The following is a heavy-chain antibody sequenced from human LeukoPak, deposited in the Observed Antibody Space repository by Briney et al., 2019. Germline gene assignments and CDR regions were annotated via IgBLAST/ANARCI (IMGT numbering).Heavy chain of an antibody. V-gene: IGHV4-59*01. CDR2: TYYTGST. D-gene: IGHD3-22*01. J-gene: IGHJ5*02. CDR1: AGSITNYY. Sequence: SETLSLTCTVSAGSITNYYWSWIRQPPGKGLEWIGYTYYTGSTNYNPSLKSRVSISVDTSKNQFSLKLSSVTAADTAVYYCAREVWVEYYDSSGYYGSVSVPLSWFDPWGQGTLVTVSS. CDR3: AREVWVEYYDSSGYYGSVSVPLSWFDP.